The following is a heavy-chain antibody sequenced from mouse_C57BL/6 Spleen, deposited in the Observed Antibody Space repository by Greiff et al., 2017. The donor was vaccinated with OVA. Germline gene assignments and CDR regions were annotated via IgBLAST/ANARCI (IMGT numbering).Heavy chain of an antibody. Sequence: EVQGVESGGGLVQPGESLKLSCESNEYEFPSHDMSWVRKTPEKRLELVAAINSDGGSTYYPDTMERRFIISRDNTKKTLYLQMSSLRSEDTALYYCARTITTVVAPRFAYWGQGTLVTVSA. CDR2: INSDGGST. J-gene: IGHJ3*01. CDR1: EYEFPSHD. D-gene: IGHD1-1*01. CDR3: ARTITTVVAPRFAY. V-gene: IGHV5-2*01.